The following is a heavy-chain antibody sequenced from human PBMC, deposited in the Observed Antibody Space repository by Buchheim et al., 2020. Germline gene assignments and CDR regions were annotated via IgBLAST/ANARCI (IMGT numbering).Heavy chain of an antibody. CDR3: ARSYYDFWSGYYGNLDY. D-gene: IGHD3-3*01. Sequence: QVQLVESGGGVVQPGRSLRLSCAASGFTFSSYAMHWVRQAPGKGLEWVAVISYDGSNKYYADSVKGRFTISRDNSKNTLYLQMNSLRAEDTAVYYCARSYYDFWSGYYGNLDYWGQGTL. V-gene: IGHV3-30*04. J-gene: IGHJ4*02. CDR2: ISYDGSNK. CDR1: GFTFSSYA.